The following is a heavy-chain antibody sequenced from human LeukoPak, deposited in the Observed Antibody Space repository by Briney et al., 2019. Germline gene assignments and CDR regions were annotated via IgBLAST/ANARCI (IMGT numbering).Heavy chain of an antibody. V-gene: IGHV3-9*01. D-gene: IGHD3-22*01. CDR3: AVYDSSGYRNFDY. CDR2: ISWNSGSI. J-gene: IGHJ4*02. CDR1: GFTFSSYA. Sequence: PGGSLRLSCAASGFTFSSYAMSWVRQAPGKGLEWVSGISWNSGSIGYADSVKGRFTISRDNAKNSLYLQMNSLRAEDTALYYCAVYDSSGYRNFDYWGQGTLVTVSS.